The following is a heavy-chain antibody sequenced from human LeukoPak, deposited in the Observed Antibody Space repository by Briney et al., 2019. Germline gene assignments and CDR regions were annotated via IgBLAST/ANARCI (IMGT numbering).Heavy chain of an antibody. CDR1: GFTFSSYW. J-gene: IGHJ4*02. V-gene: IGHV3-74*01. CDR2: INTDGSST. Sequence: GGSLRLPCAASGFTFSSYWMHWVRQAPGKGLVWVSRINTDGSSTSYADSVKGRFTISRDNAKNSLYPQMNSLRAEDTAVYYCARGLVVVAARALYFDYWGQGTLVTVSS. D-gene: IGHD2-15*01. CDR3: ARGLVVVAARALYFDY.